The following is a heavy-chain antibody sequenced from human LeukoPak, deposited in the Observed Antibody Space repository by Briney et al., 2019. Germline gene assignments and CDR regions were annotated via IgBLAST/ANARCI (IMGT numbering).Heavy chain of an antibody. CDR2: ISSSGSTI. CDR3: ARHVDTAMVNDYFDY. D-gene: IGHD5-18*01. V-gene: IGHV3-11*01. CDR1: GFTFSDYY. J-gene: IGHJ4*02. Sequence: PGGSLRLSCAASGFTFSDYYMSWLRQAPGKGLEWVSYISSSGSTIYYADSVKGRFTISRDNAKNSLYLQMNSLRAEDTAVYYCARHVDTAMVNDYFDYWGQGTLVTVSS.